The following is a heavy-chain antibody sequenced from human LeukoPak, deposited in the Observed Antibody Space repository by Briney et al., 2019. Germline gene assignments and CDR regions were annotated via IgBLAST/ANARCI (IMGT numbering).Heavy chain of an antibody. CDR3: ARSPSGYDFWSGYYTICYFDY. V-gene: IGHV4-59*01. CDR2: IYYSGRT. D-gene: IGHD3-3*01. J-gene: IGHJ4*02. Sequence: PSETLSLTCTVSGGSMTGYYWSWIRQPPGKGLEWIAYIYYSGRTKYNPSLESRVTISVDTSKNQFSLKLSSVTAADTAVYYCARSPSGYDFWSGYYTICYFDYWGQGTLVTVSS. CDR1: GGSMTGYY.